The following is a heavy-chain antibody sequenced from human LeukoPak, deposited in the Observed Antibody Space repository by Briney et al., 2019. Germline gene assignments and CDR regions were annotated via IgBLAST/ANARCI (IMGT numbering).Heavy chain of an antibody. CDR1: GLTFTSHG. V-gene: IGHV3-30*02. CDR3: ARVRGSGSPSAEYFQH. J-gene: IGHJ1*01. Sequence: GESLRLACAASGLTFTSHGMHWVSQAPGNGLEWEAVIRYDGSNRSYADAVKGRFTISRDNSENTLYLQMNILRAEDTAVYYCARVRGSGSPSAEYFQHWGQGTLVTVSS. CDR2: IRYDGSNR. D-gene: IGHD3-10*01.